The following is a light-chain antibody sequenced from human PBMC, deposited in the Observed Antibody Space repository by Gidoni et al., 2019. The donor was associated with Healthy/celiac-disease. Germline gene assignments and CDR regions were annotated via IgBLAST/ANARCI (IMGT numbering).Light chain of an antibody. V-gene: IGKV1-33*01. CDR1: QDINDY. CDR3: QQYDNRPPLIT. CDR2: DAS. J-gene: IGKJ5*01. Sequence: DIQMTQSPSSLSASVGDRVTITCQASQDINDYLNWYQQKPGKAPRLLIYDASNLETGVPSRFSGSGSGTHFTFTITSLQPEDIATYYCQQYDNRPPLITFGQGTRLEIK.